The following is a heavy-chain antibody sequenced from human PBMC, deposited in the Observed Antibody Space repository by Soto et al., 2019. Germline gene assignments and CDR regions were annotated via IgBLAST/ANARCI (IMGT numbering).Heavy chain of an antibody. Sequence: ESGGGLVQPGGSLRLSCAASGFTFSTYAMIWVRQAPGKGLEWVSVITGSGGSTYYADSVKGRFTISRDTSKNTLFLQMNGLRAEDTAVYYCAKDRYGDYGGIDYWGQGTMVTVSS. CDR3: AKDRYGDYGGIDY. V-gene: IGHV3-23*01. CDR2: ITGSGGST. D-gene: IGHD4-17*01. CDR1: GFTFSTYA. J-gene: IGHJ4*02.